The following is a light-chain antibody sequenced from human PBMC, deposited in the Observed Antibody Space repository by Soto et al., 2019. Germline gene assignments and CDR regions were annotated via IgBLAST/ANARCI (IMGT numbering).Light chain of an antibody. CDR2: GAS. V-gene: IGKV3-20*01. CDR1: QSVSSTY. Sequence: EIVLTQSPGTLSLSPGERATLSCRASQSVSSTYLIWYQQKPGQAPRLLIYGASSRATGVPDRFSGGGSGTDFTLTISRLEPEDFAVYYCKQYAGPPTTFGQGTRLEIK. J-gene: IGKJ5*01. CDR3: KQYAGPPTT.